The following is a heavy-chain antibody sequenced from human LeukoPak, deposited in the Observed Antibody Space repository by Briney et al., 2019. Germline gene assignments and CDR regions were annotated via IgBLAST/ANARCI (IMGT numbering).Heavy chain of an antibody. CDR3: ARGDVWWELVY. CDR2: INPSGGST. Sequence: ASVKVSCKASGYTFTSYYIHWVRQAPGQELEWMGIINPSGGSTSYAQKFQGRVTMTRDTSTTTVYMEVSSLRSEDTAVYYCARGDVWWELVYWGQGTLVTVSS. V-gene: IGHV1-46*01. D-gene: IGHD1-26*01. J-gene: IGHJ4*02. CDR1: GYTFTSYY.